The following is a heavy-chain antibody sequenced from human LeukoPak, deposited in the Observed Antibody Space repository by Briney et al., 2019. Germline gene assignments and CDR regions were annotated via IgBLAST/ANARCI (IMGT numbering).Heavy chain of an antibody. CDR3: ARDRSDTMVRGVNLSYGMDV. D-gene: IGHD3-10*01. CDR2: INAGNGNT. CDR1: GYTFTGYY. J-gene: IGHJ6*02. V-gene: IGHV1-3*01. Sequence: GASVKVSCKASGYTFTGYYMHWVRQAPGQRLEWMGWINAGNGNTKYSQKFQGRVTITRDTSASTAYMELSSLRSEDTAVYYCARDRSDTMVRGVNLSYGMDVWGQGITVTVSS.